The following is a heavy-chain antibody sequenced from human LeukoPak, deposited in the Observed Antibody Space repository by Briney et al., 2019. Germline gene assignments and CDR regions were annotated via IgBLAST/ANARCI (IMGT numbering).Heavy chain of an antibody. CDR3: APSVLSSFDY. J-gene: IGHJ4*02. Sequence: GGSLRLSCVASGFTFSKYPMTWVRQAPGKGLEWVSSISGNSDSAFYADSVKGQFTIFRDNSKYTLYLQMNSLRAEDAALYFCAPSVLSSFDYWGQGTVVTVSS. CDR2: ISGNSDSA. D-gene: IGHD3-3*01. V-gene: IGHV3-23*01. CDR1: GFTFSKYP.